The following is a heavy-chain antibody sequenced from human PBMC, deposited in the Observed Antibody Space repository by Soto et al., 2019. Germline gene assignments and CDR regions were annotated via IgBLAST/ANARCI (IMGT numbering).Heavy chain of an antibody. CDR1: GFTLSDSS. CDR2: IASKTESEPT. Sequence: DVQLVESEGGLVQPGGSLELSCAASGFTLSDSSVNWVRQASGKWLVWVGRIASKTESEPTVYAASVKGRITVARDDSKYTVYLQMGSLKTEDPAVYYCMSWDARSSAGQWCPGALVTVSS. J-gene: IGHJ4*02. CDR3: MSWDARSSAGQ. V-gene: IGHV3-73*02. D-gene: IGHD6-6*01.